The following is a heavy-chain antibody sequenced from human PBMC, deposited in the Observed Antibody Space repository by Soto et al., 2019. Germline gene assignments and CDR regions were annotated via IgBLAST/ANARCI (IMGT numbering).Heavy chain of an antibody. J-gene: IGHJ4*02. V-gene: IGHV1-3*01. D-gene: IGHD6-19*01. Sequence: QVQLVQSGAEVKKPGASVKVSCKASGYTFTNYALHWVRQAPGQRLEWMGWINAGNGNTKYSQKFQDRVTITRDTSASTAYMELSSLTSEDTAVYYCARDSHGCDYWGQGTLVTVSS. CDR2: INAGNGNT. CDR1: GYTFTNYA. CDR3: ARDSHGCDY.